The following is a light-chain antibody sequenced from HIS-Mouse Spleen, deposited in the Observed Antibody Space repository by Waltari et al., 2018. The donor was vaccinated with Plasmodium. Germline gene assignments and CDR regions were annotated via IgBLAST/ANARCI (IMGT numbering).Light chain of an antibody. CDR1: SSDVGSYNL. CDR2: WGS. Sequence: QSALTQPASVSGSPGQSITISCTGTSSDVGSYNLVSWYQQHPGKAPKLMIYWGSKRRSGVSNRFSGSKSGHTASLTISGLQAEDEADYYCCSYAGSSTFVVFGGGTKLTVL. V-gene: IGLV2-23*03. CDR3: CSYAGSSTFVV. J-gene: IGLJ2*01.